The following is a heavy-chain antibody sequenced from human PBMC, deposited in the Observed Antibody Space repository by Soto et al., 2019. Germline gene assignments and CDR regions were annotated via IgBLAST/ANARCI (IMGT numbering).Heavy chain of an antibody. J-gene: IGHJ3*02. CDR2: IYSGGST. CDR1: GFTVSSNY. CDR3: ASPSTHWVDAFDI. V-gene: IGHV3-53*01. Sequence: EVQLVESGGGLIQPGGSLRLSCAASGFTVSSNYMSWVRQAPGKGLEWVSVIYSGGSTYYADSVKGRFTISRDNSKNTLYLQMNSLRAEDTAVYYWASPSTHWVDAFDIWGQGTMVTVSS. D-gene: IGHD3-16*01.